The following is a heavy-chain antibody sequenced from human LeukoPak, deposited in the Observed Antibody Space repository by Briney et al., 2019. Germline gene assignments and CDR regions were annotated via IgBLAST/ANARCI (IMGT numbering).Heavy chain of an antibody. J-gene: IGHJ6*02. CDR1: GFTFSSYG. Sequence: GGSLRLSCAASGFTFSSYGMHWVRQAPGKGLEWVAVIWYDGSNKYYADSVKGRFTISRDNSKNTLYLQMNSQRAEDTAVYYCARDLSYYYYGMDVWGQGTTVTVSS. V-gene: IGHV3-33*01. CDR3: ARDLSYYYYGMDV. CDR2: IWYDGSNK.